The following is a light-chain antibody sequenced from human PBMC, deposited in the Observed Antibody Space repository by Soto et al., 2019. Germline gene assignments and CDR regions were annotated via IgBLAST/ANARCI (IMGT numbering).Light chain of an antibody. J-gene: IGKJ1*01. CDR3: QQYGSSPKT. CDR1: QSVSNSF. Sequence: EIVLTQSPGTLSLSPGERATLSCRASQSVSNSFLAWYQQKPGQAPRLLIYGASSRATGIPDRFSGSGSGIDFALTISRLEPEDFAVYYCQQYGSSPKTFGQGTKVDIK. CDR2: GAS. V-gene: IGKV3-20*01.